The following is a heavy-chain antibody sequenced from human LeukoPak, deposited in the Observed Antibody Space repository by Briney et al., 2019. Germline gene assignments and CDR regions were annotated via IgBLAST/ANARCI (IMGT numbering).Heavy chain of an antibody. J-gene: IGHJ4*02. CDR2: ITSTTSYV. Sequence: GGSLRLSCAASGFTFKSYTMNWVRQAPGKGLEWVSSITSTTSYVYYADSVMGRFTISRDNARNALYLQMNSLRAEDTAVYYCARTGAAARGGKPFDYWGQGTLVTVSS. D-gene: IGHD6-6*01. CDR3: ARTGAAARGGKPFDY. CDR1: GFTFKSYT. V-gene: IGHV3-21*01.